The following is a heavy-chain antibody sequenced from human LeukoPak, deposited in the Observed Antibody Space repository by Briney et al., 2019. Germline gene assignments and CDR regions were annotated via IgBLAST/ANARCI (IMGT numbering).Heavy chain of an antibody. CDR1: GFTLSNHW. CDR2: IKQDGIEK. D-gene: IGHD3-22*01. J-gene: IGHJ4*02. V-gene: IGHV3-7*03. CDR3: ARVRLGDSSTYYYPYFDY. Sequence: GGSLRLSCAASGFTLSNHWMIWVRQAPGKGLECVANIKQDGIEKYYLDSVKDRFTISRDNSKNTLYLQMNSLRAEDTAVYYCARVRLGDSSTYYYPYFDYWGQGTLVTVSS.